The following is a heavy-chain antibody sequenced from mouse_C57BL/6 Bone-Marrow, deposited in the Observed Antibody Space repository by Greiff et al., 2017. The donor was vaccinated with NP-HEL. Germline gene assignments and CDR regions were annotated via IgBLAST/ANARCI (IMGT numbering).Heavy chain of an antibody. Sequence: EVKLVESGAELVRPGASVKLSCTASGFNIKDDYMHWVKQRPEQGLEWIGWIDPENGDTEYASKFQGKATITADTSSNTAYLQLSSLTSEDTVVYYCTVITTVVDVDYWGQGTTLTVSS. J-gene: IGHJ2*01. V-gene: IGHV14-4*01. CDR1: GFNIKDDY. CDR3: TVITTVVDVDY. D-gene: IGHD1-1*01. CDR2: IDPENGDT.